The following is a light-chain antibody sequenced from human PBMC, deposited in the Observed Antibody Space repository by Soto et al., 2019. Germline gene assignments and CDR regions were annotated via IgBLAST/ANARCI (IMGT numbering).Light chain of an antibody. CDR2: GAS. V-gene: IGKV3-15*01. CDR3: QQYNDWPLT. Sequence: EKVMTQSPAAMSVSPGERATLSCRASQSVNSNLAWYQRKPGQAPTLLLYGASTRATFIPARFSGSASGTEFTLTISSLQSAESAVYYCQQYNDWPLTFGGGTQVEIK. CDR1: QSVNSN. J-gene: IGKJ4*01.